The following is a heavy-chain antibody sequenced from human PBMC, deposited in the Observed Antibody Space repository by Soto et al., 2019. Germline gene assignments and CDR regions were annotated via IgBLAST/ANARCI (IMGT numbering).Heavy chain of an antibody. V-gene: IGHV1-2*02. CDR2: INPNTGGT. J-gene: IGHJ3*02. D-gene: IGHD2-21*01. CDR1: GYTFTTYY. Sequence: GASVKVSCKASGYTFTTYYIHWVRQAPGQGPEWMGWINPNTGGTHYSQGFQGRVNMTRDKSISTADMEMSSLGSDDTAVYFCAALHETHSYDIDGDSYATFDIWGQGTMVTVSS. CDR3: AALHETHSYDIDGDSYATFDI.